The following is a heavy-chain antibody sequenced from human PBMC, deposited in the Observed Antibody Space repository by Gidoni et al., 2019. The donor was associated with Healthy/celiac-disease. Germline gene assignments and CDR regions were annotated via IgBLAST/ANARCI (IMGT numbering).Heavy chain of an antibody. Sequence: QVQLVQSGAEVKKPGSSVKVSCKASGGTVSSYAIRWVRQAPGQGLEWMGGIIPIFGTANYAPKFQGRVTITADESTSTAYMELSSLRFEDTAVYYCAREDAYYYDSSGYYPLVYWGQGTLVTVSS. J-gene: IGHJ4*02. D-gene: IGHD3-22*01. CDR3: AREDAYYYDSSGYYPLVY. CDR2: IIPIFGTA. V-gene: IGHV1-69*12. CDR1: GGTVSSYA.